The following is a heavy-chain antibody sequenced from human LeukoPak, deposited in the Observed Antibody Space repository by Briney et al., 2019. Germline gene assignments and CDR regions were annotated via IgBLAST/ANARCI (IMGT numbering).Heavy chain of an antibody. V-gene: IGHV4-4*09. D-gene: IGHD3-16*01. CDR3: ARHSGGPFTNFDY. CDR2: IYTSGST. CDR1: GGSISSYY. Sequence: PSETLSLTCTVSGGSISSYYWSWIRQPPGKGLEWIGYIYTSGSTNYNPSLKSRVTISVDTSKNQFSLKLSSVTAADTAVYYYARHSGGPFTNFDYWGQGTLVTVSS. J-gene: IGHJ4*02.